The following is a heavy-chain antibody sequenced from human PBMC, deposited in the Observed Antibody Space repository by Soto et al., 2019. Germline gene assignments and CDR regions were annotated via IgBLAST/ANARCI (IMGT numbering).Heavy chain of an antibody. CDR3: AKGIAYYYYYGMDV. V-gene: IGHV3-23*01. D-gene: IGHD2-15*01. Sequence: GGSLRLSCAASGFTFSSYAMSWVRQAPGKGLEWVSAISVSGGSTYYADSAKGRFTISRDNSKNTLYLQMNSLRAEDTAVYYCAKGIAYYYYYGMDVWGQGTTVTVSS. CDR2: ISVSGGST. J-gene: IGHJ6*02. CDR1: GFTFSSYA.